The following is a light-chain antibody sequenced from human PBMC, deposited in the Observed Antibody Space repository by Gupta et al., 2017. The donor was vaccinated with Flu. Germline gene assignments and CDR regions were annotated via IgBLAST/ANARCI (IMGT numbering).Light chain of an antibody. CDR3: RSFTSSGSGV. J-gene: IGLJ3*02. CDR2: EVT. CDR1: SNDVGGYDY. Sequence: SITISCTGTSNDVGGYDYVSWYQQHPGKAPKLMIYEVTKRPSGVSNRFSGSKSGNTASLTISGRQAEDEADYYCRSFTSSGSGVFGGGTKLTGL. V-gene: IGLV2-14*01.